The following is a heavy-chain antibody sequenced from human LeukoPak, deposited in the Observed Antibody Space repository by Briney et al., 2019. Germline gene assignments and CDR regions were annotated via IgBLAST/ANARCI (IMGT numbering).Heavy chain of an antibody. J-gene: IGHJ4*02. V-gene: IGHV1-2*02. D-gene: IGHD6-19*01. Sequence: GASVKVSCKAFGYSFTGYYIHWVRQAPGQGLEWMGWINPNSGDTNYAQKFQGRVTMTRDTSISTAYMELSRLKSDDTAVYYCAIASDWYYFDHWGQGTLVTVSS. CDR3: AIASDWYYFDH. CDR2: INPNSGDT. CDR1: GYSFTGYY.